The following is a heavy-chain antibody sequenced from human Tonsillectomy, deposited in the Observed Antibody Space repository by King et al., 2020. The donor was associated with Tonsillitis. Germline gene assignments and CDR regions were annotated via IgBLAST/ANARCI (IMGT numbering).Heavy chain of an antibody. D-gene: IGHD6-25*01. V-gene: IGHV1-3*04. CDR3: ARGEAAGWFDP. CDR1: GYTFISYA. Sequence: QLVQSGAEVKKPGASVNVSCKASGYTFISYAMHWVRQAPGQRLEWMGWINTGNGNTKYSQNFQGRVTITRDTSASTAYMELSSLRSEDTAVYYCARGEAAGWFDPWGQGTLVTVSS. J-gene: IGHJ5*02. CDR2: INTGNGNT.